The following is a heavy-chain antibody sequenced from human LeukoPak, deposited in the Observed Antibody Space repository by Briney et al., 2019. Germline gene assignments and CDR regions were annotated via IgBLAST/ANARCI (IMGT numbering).Heavy chain of an antibody. V-gene: IGHV4-30-2*01. CDR1: GGSISSGGYS. J-gene: IGHJ3*02. CDR2: IYHSGST. D-gene: IGHD3-22*01. CDR3: AREIVVATWSAFDI. Sequence: TLSLTCAVSGGSISSGGYSWSWIRQPPGKGLEWIGYIYHSGSTYYNPSLKSRVTISVDTSKNQFSLKLSSVTAADTAVYYCAREIVVATWSAFDIWGQGTMVTVSS.